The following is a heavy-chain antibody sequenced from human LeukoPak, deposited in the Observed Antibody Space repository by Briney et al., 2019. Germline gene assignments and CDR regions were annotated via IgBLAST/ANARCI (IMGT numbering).Heavy chain of an antibody. CDR3: ARARYLHYYYSSGYYAPFDY. CDR2: IIPIFGTA. V-gene: IGHV1-69*06. J-gene: IGHJ4*02. Sequence: GASVKVSCKASGGTFSSYAISWVRQAPGQGLEWMGGIIPIFGTANYAQKFQGRVTITADKSTSTAYMELSSLRSEDTAVYYCARARYLHYYYSSGYYAPFDYWGQGTLVTVSS. D-gene: IGHD3-22*01. CDR1: GGTFSSYA.